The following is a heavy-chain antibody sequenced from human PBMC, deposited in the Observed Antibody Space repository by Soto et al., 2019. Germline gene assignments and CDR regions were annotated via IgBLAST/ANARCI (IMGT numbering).Heavy chain of an antibody. D-gene: IGHD3-22*01. V-gene: IGHV4-59*01. J-gene: IGHJ5*02. CDR2: IYYSGST. CDR3: ARDQREYYYDSSGLNWFDP. CDR1: GGSISSYY. Sequence: SETLSLTCTVSGGSISSYYWSCIRQPPGKGLEWIGYIYYSGSTNYNPSLKSRVTISVDTSKNQFSLKLSSVTAADTAVYYCARDQREYYYDSSGLNWFDPWGQGTLVTVSS.